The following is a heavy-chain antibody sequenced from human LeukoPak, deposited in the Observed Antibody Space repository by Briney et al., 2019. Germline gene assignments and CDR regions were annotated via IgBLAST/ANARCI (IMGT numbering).Heavy chain of an antibody. CDR1: GFTFSSYA. Sequence: GGSLRLSCAASGFTFSSYAMHWVRQAPGKGLEWVAVISYDGSNKYYADSVKGRFTISRDNSKNTLYLQMSSLRAEDPAVYYCARGQHRVTYSDDAFDIWGQGTMVTVSS. CDR2: ISYDGSNK. V-gene: IGHV3-30*04. CDR3: ARGQHRVTYSDDAFDI. J-gene: IGHJ3*02. D-gene: IGHD4-11*01.